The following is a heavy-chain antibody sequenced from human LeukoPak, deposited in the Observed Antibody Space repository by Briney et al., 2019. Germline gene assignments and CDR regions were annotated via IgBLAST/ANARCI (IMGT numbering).Heavy chain of an antibody. D-gene: IGHD6-19*01. CDR3: TRERTSGWDAFDF. V-gene: IGHV3-23*01. Sequence: PGGSLRLSCAASGFPFSRYAMNWVRQAPGKGLEWVSTISGSDTSTYYADSVKGRFTISRDNAKSTLYLQMNSLRAEDTAVYYCTRERTSGWDAFDFWGQGTLVTVSS. CDR2: ISGSDTST. J-gene: IGHJ4*02. CDR1: GFPFSRYA.